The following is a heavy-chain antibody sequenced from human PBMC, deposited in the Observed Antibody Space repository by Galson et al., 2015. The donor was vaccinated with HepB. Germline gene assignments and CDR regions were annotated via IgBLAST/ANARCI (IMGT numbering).Heavy chain of an antibody. CDR2: IIPIFGTA. CDR3: ARSCYGSGSYYECYFDY. J-gene: IGHJ4*02. D-gene: IGHD3-10*01. CDR1: GGTFSSYA. Sequence: SVKVSCKASGGTFSSYAISWVRQAPGQGLEWMGGIIPIFGTANYAQKFQGRVTITADKSTSTAYMELSSLRSEDTAVYYCARSCYGSGSYYECYFDYWGQGTLVTVSS. V-gene: IGHV1-69*06.